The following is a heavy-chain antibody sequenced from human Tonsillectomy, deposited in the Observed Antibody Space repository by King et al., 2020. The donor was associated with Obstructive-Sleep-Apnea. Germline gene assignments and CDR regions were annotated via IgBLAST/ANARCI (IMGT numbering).Heavy chain of an antibody. CDR3: ARVLLGLYYFDY. CDR2: IYHTGSI. Sequence: MQLQESGPGLVKPSETLSLTCTVSGYSISSGYYWGWIRQPPGQGLEWIGSIYHTGSIYYNPSLKSRVTISVDTSKNQFSLKLSSVTAADTAVYYCARVLLGLYYFDYWGQGTLVTVSS. J-gene: IGHJ4*02. D-gene: IGHD2-21*01. V-gene: IGHV4-38-2*02. CDR1: GYSISSGYY.